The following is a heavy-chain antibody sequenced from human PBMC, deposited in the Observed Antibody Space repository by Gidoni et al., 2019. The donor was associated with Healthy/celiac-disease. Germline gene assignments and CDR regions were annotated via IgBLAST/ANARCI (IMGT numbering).Heavy chain of an antibody. D-gene: IGHD6-13*01. CDR3: ARDRRDGYSSSGNWFDP. V-gene: IGHV3-33*01. J-gene: IGHJ5*02. CDR1: GFTFSSYG. Sequence: QVQLVESGGGVVQPGRSLRLSCAASGFTFSSYGMHWVSQAPGKGLEWVAVIWYDGSNKYYADSVKGRFTISRDNSKNTLYLQMNSLRAEDTAVYYCARDRRDGYSSSGNWFDPWGQGTLVTVSS. CDR2: IWYDGSNK.